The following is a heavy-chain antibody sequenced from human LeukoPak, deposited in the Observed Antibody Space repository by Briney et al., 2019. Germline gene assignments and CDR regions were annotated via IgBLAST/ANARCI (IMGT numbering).Heavy chain of an antibody. CDR2: ISGSGGST. CDR3: AELGVPAAISWFDP. Sequence: GGSLRLSRAASGFTFSSYAMSWVRQAPGKGLEWVSAISGSGGSTYYADSVKGRFTISRDNSKNTLYLQMNSLRAEDTAVYYCAELGVPAAISWFDPWGQGTLVTVSS. D-gene: IGHD2-2*01. J-gene: IGHJ5*02. CDR1: GFTFSSYA. V-gene: IGHV3-23*01.